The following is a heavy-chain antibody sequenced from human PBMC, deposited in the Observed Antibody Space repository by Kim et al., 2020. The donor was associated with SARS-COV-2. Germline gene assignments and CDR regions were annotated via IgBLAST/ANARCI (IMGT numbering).Heavy chain of an antibody. CDR3: AKYLPAADYFDY. D-gene: IGHD6-25*01. V-gene: IGHV3-30*18. CDR1: GFTFSSYG. CDR2: ISYDGSNK. J-gene: IGHJ4*02. Sequence: GGSLRLSCAASGFTFSSYGMHWVRQAPGKGLEWVAVISYDGSNKYYADSVKGRFTISRDNSKNTLYLQMNSLRAEDTAVYYCAKYLPAADYFDYWGQGTLVTVSS.